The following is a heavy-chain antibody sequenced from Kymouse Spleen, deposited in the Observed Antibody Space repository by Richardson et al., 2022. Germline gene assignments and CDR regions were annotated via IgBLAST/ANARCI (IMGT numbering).Heavy chain of an antibody. J-gene: IGHJ2*01. CDR1: GFTFSDYY. CDR2: ISSSGSTI. CDR3: ARESVSYYDILTGPYEGYFDL. V-gene: IGHV3-11*01. Sequence: QVQLVESGGGLVKPGGSLRLSCAASGFTFSDYYMSWIRQAPGKGLEWVSYISSSGSTIYYADSVKGRFTISRDNAKNSLYLQMNSLRAEDTAVYYCARESVSYYDILTGPYEGYFDLWGRGTLVTVSS. D-gene: IGHD3-9*01.